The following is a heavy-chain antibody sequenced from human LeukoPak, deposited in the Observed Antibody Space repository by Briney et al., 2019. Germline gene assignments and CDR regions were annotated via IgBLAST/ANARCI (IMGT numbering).Heavy chain of an antibody. V-gene: IGHV3-7*04. J-gene: IGHJ2*01. Sequence: GGSLRLSCAASGFTFSSYAMSWVRQAPGKGLEWVASVKQDGSDKYYVDSVKGRFTISRDNAKNSLYVQMTSLRAEDTAVYYCARARGSGRSWYFDRWGRGTVVTVSS. CDR3: ARARGSGRSWYFDR. CDR2: VKQDGSDK. CDR1: GFTFSSYA. D-gene: IGHD3-3*01.